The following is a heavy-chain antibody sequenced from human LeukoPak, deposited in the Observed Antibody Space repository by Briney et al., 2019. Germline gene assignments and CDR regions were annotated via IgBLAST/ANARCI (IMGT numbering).Heavy chain of an antibody. CDR1: GYIFTNYW. Sequence: GESLQISFKGSGYIFTNYWIGGGRPVPGKGRGWMGIIYPGDSDTRDSPSFQGQVTISADKSINTGYLQWSSLKASDTAIYYCVRSPAVGYDRTGLYFYYMDVWGKGTTVSVS. CDR3: VRSPAVGYDRTGLYFYYMDV. V-gene: IGHV5-51*01. J-gene: IGHJ6*03. D-gene: IGHD3/OR15-3a*01. CDR2: IYPGDSDT.